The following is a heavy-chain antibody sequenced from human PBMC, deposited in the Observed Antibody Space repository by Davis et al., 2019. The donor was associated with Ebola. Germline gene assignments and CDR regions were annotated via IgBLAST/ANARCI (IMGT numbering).Heavy chain of an antibody. J-gene: IGHJ6*02. CDR2: INAGNGNT. CDR1: GFILTSYA. Sequence: ASVKVSCKASGFILTSYAMHWVRQAPGQRLEWMGWINAGNGNTKYSQKFQGRVTITRDTSASTAYMELSSLRSEDTAVYYCASGTAMVTPYYYYYGMDVWGQGTTVTVSS. D-gene: IGHD5-18*01. CDR3: ASGTAMVTPYYYYYGMDV. V-gene: IGHV1-3*01.